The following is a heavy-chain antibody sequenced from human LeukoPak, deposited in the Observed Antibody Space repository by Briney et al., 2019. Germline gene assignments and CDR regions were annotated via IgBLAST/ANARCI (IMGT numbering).Heavy chain of an antibody. CDR3: ANASPSYCSGGSCYPGRAFDI. D-gene: IGHD2-15*01. CDR1: GFTFSGYA. V-gene: IGHV3-23*01. J-gene: IGHJ3*02. CDR2: ISGSGGST. Sequence: GGSLRLSCAASGFTFSGYAMSWVRQAPGKGLEWVSAISGSGGSTYYADSVKGRFTISRDNSKNTLYLQMNSLRAEDTAVYYCANASPSYCSGGSCYPGRAFDIWGQGTMVTVSS.